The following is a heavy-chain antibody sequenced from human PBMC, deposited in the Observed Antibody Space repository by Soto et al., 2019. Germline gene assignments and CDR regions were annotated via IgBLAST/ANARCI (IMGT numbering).Heavy chain of an antibody. CDR1: GFTFSSYS. CDR3: ARVSGYCSGGSCWPDYYYYGMDV. CDR2: ISSSSSYI. V-gene: IGHV3-21*01. J-gene: IGHJ6*02. Sequence: EVQLVESGGGLVKPGGSLRLSCAASGFTFSSYSMNWVRQAPGKGLEWVSSISSSSSYIYYADSVKGRFTISRDNAKNSLYLQMNSLRAEDTAVYYCARVSGYCSGGSCWPDYYYYGMDVWGQGTTVTVSS. D-gene: IGHD2-15*01.